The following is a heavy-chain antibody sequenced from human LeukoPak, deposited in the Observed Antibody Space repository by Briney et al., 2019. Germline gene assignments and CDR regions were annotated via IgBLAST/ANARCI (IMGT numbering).Heavy chain of an antibody. D-gene: IGHD2-21*02. Sequence: GGSLRLSCRVSGFTFGDYAMSWFRQAPGKGLEWVAFIRSKVSSGTTEYAASVKGRLTISRDDSKSIVYLQMNSLRTEDTALYYCTRGVVVTAIRKVDFWGQGTLVTVSS. CDR1: GFTFGDYA. J-gene: IGHJ4*02. V-gene: IGHV3-49*03. CDR3: TRGVVVTAIRKVDF. CDR2: IRSKVSSGTT.